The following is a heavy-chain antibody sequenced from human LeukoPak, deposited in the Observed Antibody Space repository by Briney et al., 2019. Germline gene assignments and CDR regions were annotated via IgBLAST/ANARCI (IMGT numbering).Heavy chain of an antibody. J-gene: IGHJ4*02. Sequence: PSETPSLTCAVYAGSFSGYYWSWIRQPPGKGLEWIGEINHSRSTNYNPSLKSRVTISVDTSKNQFSLKLSSVTAADTAVYYCARGVGTPRYLGYWGQGTLVTVSS. CDR2: INHSRST. D-gene: IGHD7-27*01. CDR1: AGSFSGYY. CDR3: ARGVGTPRYLGY. V-gene: IGHV4-34*01.